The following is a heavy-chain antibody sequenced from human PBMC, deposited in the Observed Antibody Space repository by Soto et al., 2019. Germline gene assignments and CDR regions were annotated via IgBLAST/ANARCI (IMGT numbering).Heavy chain of an antibody. Sequence: EVQLVESGGGLVQTGGSLRLSCAASGFTFSSYEMNWVRQAPGKGLEWVSYISSSGSTIYYADSEKGRFTISRDNAKNSLYLQMNSLRAEDTAIYYCARVSSSGRPGDYWGQGTLVTVSS. V-gene: IGHV3-48*03. D-gene: IGHD2-15*01. CDR3: ARVSSSGRPGDY. CDR2: ISSSGSTI. CDR1: GFTFSSYE. J-gene: IGHJ4*02.